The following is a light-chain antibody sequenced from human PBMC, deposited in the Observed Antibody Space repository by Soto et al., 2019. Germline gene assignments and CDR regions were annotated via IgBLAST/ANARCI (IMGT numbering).Light chain of an antibody. Sequence: QPALTQPASVSGSPRQSITISCTGTSSDVGGYNYVSWYQQHPGKAPKLMIYDVSNRPSGVSNRFSGSKSGNTASLTISGLQAEDEADYYCSSYTSSSTFYVFGTGTKVTVL. CDR3: SSYTSSSTFYV. CDR2: DVS. J-gene: IGLJ1*01. CDR1: SSDVGGYNY. V-gene: IGLV2-14*01.